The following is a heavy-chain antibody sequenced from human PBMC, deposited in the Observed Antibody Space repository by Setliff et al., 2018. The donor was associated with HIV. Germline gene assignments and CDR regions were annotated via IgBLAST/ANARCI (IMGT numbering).Heavy chain of an antibody. J-gene: IGHJ6*03. CDR1: GESFTDYF. Sequence: SETLSLTCAVYGESFTDYFWTWIRQSPGRGLEWLGEISHSGSTKQNPSLKSRFNVSVDTSKNQFSLRMNSLTAADTAVYYCARLDYSNYYSYYIDVWGEGTMVTVSS. CDR3: ARLDYSNYYSYYIDV. V-gene: IGHV4-34*01. CDR2: ISHSGST. D-gene: IGHD4-4*01.